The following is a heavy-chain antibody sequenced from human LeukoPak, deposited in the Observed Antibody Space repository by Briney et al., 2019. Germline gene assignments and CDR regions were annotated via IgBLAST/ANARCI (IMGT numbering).Heavy chain of an antibody. CDR3: AREKDGYYDSSGNAFDI. CDR2: IYSGGST. J-gene: IGHJ3*02. CDR1: GLTVSKNY. Sequence: GGSLRLSCAASGLTVSKNYMSWVRQAPGKGLESVSVIYSGGSTYYADSVRGRFTISRDNSKNTLYLQMNSLRVEDTAVYYCAREKDGYYDSSGNAFDIWGQGTMVTVSS. D-gene: IGHD3-22*01. V-gene: IGHV3-53*01.